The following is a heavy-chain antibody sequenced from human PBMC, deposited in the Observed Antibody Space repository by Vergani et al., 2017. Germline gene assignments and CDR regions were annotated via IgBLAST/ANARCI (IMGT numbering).Heavy chain of an antibody. D-gene: IGHD3-10*01. CDR2: IHHSGDT. J-gene: IGHJ6*02. Sequence: QVQLQESGPGLVKPSETLTLTCDVSDSSIMTNPYWGWFRQSPGKGLEWIGCIHHSGDTHYNSSLKSRVSISIVSSSKFSLSLTSVTAADTAIYYCARHRGSGGFFPSSYFYGVDVGGHGTTVTVSS. CDR1: DSSIMTNPY. CDR3: ARHRGSGGFFPSSYFYGVDV. V-gene: IGHV4-38-2*01.